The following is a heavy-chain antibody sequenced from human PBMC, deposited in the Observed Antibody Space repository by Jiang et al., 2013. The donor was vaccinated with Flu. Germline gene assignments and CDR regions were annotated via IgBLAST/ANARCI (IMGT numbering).Heavy chain of an antibody. J-gene: IGHJ4*02. CDR1: GGSISSYY. V-gene: IGHV4-59*01. Sequence: PGLVKPSETLSLTCTVSGGSISSYYWSWIRQPPGKGLEWIGYIYYSGSTNYNPSLKSRVTISVDTSKNQFSLKLSSVTAADTAVYYCAREGDEAVAGTWVFDYWGQGTLVTVSS. D-gene: IGHD6-19*01. CDR3: AREGDEAVAGTWVFDY. CDR2: IYYSGST.